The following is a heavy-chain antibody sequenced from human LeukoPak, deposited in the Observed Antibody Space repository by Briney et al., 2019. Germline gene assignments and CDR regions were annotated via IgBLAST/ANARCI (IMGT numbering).Heavy chain of an antibody. D-gene: IGHD2/OR15-2a*01. CDR3: VASYATSSGIDH. V-gene: IGHV4-4*09. CDR1: LDSMTDYY. Sequence: PSETLSLTCTVSLDSMTDYYWSWIRQSTGGGLEWIGYIYKRGATNYLPSLRSRVSISVDKSKWQVFLRLNSMTAADTALYYCVASYATSSGIDHWGQGTLVTVSS. CDR2: IYKRGAT. J-gene: IGHJ4*02.